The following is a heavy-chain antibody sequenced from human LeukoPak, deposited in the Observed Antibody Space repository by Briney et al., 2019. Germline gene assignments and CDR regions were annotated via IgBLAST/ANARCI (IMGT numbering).Heavy chain of an antibody. CDR2: INPSGGSA. V-gene: IGHV1-46*01. D-gene: IGHD5-12*01. J-gene: IGHJ4*02. CDR3: ARRGYGYDNDY. CDR1: GYTFTSYY. Sequence: ASVKVSCKASGYTFTSYYMHWVRQAPGQGLEWMGIINPSGGSATYAQKFQGRVTMTRDTSTSTVYMELSSLRSEDTAVYYCARRGYGYDNDYWGQGTLVTVSS.